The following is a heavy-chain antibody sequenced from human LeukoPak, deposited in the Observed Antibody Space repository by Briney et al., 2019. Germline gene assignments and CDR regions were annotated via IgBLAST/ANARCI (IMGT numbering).Heavy chain of an antibody. D-gene: IGHD3-22*01. CDR2: IYYGGST. CDR1: GGSISSYY. V-gene: IGHV4-59*08. CDR3: AGTMDYDSSGYYYGTYWYFDL. Sequence: SETLSLTCTVSGGSISSYYWSWIRQPPGKGLEWIGYIYYGGSTNYNPSLKSRVTISVDTSKNQFSLKLSSVTAADTAVYYCAGTMDYDSSGYYYGTYWYFDLWGRGTLVTVSS. J-gene: IGHJ2*01.